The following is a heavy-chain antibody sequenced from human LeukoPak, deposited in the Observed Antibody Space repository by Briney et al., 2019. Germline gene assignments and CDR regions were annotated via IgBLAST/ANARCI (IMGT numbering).Heavy chain of an antibody. J-gene: IGHJ5*02. Sequence: GGSLRLSCAASGFTFSSYGMHWVSQAQGRGLEWVAFIRYDGSNKYYADSVNGRFTITRDNSKNTLYLQMNSLRAEDTAVYYCAKPYSYGSTWGQGTLVTVSS. CDR1: GFTFSSYG. V-gene: IGHV3-30*02. D-gene: IGHD5-18*01. CDR2: IRYDGSNK. CDR3: AKPYSYGST.